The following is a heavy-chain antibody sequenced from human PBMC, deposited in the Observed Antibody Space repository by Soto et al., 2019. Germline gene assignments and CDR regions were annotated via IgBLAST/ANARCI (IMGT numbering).Heavy chain of an antibody. CDR3: ARDLRQWPGGFDY. Sequence: ESGGGLIQPGGSLRLSCAASGFTVSSNHMSWVRQAPGKGLEWVSVIYSGGSTYYADSVKGRFSISRDNSKNTLYLQMNSLRADDTAMYYCARDLRQWPGGFDYWGQGTLLTVSS. D-gene: IGHD6-19*01. CDR2: IYSGGST. J-gene: IGHJ4*02. CDR1: GFTVSSNH. V-gene: IGHV3-53*01.